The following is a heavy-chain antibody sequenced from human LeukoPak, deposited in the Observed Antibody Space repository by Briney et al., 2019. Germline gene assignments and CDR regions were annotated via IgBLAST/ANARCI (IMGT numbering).Heavy chain of an antibody. CDR1: GYTFTDNY. D-gene: IGHD2-2*01. Sequence: GASVKVSCKASGYTFTDNYIHWVRQAPGQGLEWMGWINPNNGGTNYAQKFQGRVTMTRDTSINTAYMELSRLRSDDTAVYYCARALGYCSSTSCLPVFDYWGQGTLVTVSS. CDR2: INPNNGGT. CDR3: ARALGYCSSTSCLPVFDY. J-gene: IGHJ4*02. V-gene: IGHV1-2*02.